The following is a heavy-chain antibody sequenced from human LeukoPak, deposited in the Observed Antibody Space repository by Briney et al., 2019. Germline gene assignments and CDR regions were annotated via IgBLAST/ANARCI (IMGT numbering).Heavy chain of an antibody. J-gene: IGHJ4*02. Sequence: ASVKLSSKAYGYTFTSYGISWVRQAPGHGLEWMGWISAYNGNTNYAQKLQGRVTMTTDTSTSTAYMELRSLRSDDTAVYYCARYSYSSGAEFNCDYWGQGTLVTVSS. CDR1: GYTFTSYG. D-gene: IGHD6-19*01. CDR3: ARYSYSSGAEFNCDY. CDR2: ISAYNGNT. V-gene: IGHV1-18*01.